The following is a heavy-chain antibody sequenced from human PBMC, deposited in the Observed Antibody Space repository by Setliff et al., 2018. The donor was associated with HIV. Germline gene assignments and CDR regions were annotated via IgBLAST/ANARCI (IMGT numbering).Heavy chain of an antibody. CDR3: ARDGSHYDILTGYYIIGWFDP. CDR2: IYYSGST. Sequence: SETLSLTCTVSGGSISSHYWSWIRQPPGKGLEWIGYIYYSGSTNYNPSLKSRVTISVDTSKNQFSLKLSSVTAADTSVYYCARDGSHYDILTGYYIIGWFDPWGQGTLVTVSS. CDR1: GGSISSHY. J-gene: IGHJ5*02. V-gene: IGHV4-59*11. D-gene: IGHD3-9*01.